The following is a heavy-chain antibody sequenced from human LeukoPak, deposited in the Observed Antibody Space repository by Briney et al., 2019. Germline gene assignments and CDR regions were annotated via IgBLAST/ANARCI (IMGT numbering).Heavy chain of an antibody. Sequence: SETLSLTCTVSGGSISSYYWSWIRQPPGKGLEWIGYIYYSGSTNYNPSLKSRVTISVDTSKNQFSLKLSSVTAADTAVYYCARGAHDYNFDYWGQGTLVTVSS. CDR1: GGSISSYY. CDR2: IYYSGST. D-gene: IGHD4-11*01. CDR3: ARGAHDYNFDY. V-gene: IGHV4-59*12. J-gene: IGHJ4*02.